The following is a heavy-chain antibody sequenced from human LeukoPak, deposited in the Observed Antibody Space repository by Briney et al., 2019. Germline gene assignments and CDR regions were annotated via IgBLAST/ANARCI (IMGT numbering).Heavy chain of an antibody. V-gene: IGHV3-48*01. J-gene: IGHJ6*03. CDR3: ARDNDFWSGYGLYYHYYMDV. D-gene: IGHD3-3*01. CDR2: ISSSSSTI. Sequence: GGSLRLSCAASGFTFSSYSMNWVRQAPGKGLEWVSYISSSSSTIYYADSVKGRFTISRDNAKNSLYLQMNSLRAEDTAVYYCARDNDFWSGYGLYYHYYMDVWGKGTTVTVSS. CDR1: GFTFSSYS.